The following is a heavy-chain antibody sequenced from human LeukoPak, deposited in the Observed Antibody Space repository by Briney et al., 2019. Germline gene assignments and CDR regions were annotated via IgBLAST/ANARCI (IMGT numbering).Heavy chain of an antibody. D-gene: IGHD1-26*01. J-gene: IGHJ4*02. Sequence: GSLRLSCAASGFTFSSYSMNWVRQARGKGLEWVSSISSRSTYIYYADSVKGRFTISRDNAKNSLYLQMNSLKTEDTAVYYCTRAGPRIVGATGFDYWGQGTLVTVSS. CDR3: TRAGPRIVGATGFDY. CDR2: ISSRSTYI. CDR1: GFTFSSYS. V-gene: IGHV3-21*03.